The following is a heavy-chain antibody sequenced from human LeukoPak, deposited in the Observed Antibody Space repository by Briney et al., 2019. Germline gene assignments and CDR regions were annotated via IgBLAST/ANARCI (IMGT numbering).Heavy chain of an antibody. Sequence: ASVTVSCQASGYTFTSYAMNWVLQAPGQGREWMGWINTNTGNPTYAQGFPGRFVFSLDTSVSTAYLQISSLKAADTAVYYCATKLYSSSWYYAFDIWGQGTMVTVSS. CDR1: GYTFTSYA. CDR3: ATKLYSSSWYYAFDI. V-gene: IGHV7-4-1*02. D-gene: IGHD6-13*01. CDR2: INTNTGNP. J-gene: IGHJ3*02.